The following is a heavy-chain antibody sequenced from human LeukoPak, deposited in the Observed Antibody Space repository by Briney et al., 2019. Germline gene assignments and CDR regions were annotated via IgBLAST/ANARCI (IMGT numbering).Heavy chain of an antibody. CDR3: ARGPGLIVGATTRGGGGAFDI. J-gene: IGHJ3*02. V-gene: IGHV4-59*11. Sequence: SETLSLTCTVSGGSISRHYWSWIRQPPGKGLEWIGYVYYSGSTNYNPSLKSRVTISVDTSKNQFSLKLSSVTAADTAVSYCARGPGLIVGATTRGGGGAFDIWGQGTMVTVSS. CDR2: VYYSGST. CDR1: GGSISRHY. D-gene: IGHD1-26*01.